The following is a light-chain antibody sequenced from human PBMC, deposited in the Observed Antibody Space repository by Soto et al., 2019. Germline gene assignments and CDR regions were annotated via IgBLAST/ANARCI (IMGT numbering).Light chain of an antibody. CDR1: QDITIW. J-gene: IGKJ1*01. CDR2: VAS. CDR3: QQANTFPWT. Sequence: DLQMTQSPSSVSASVGDRVTITCRASQDITIWLAWYQQKPGKAPKLLISVASDLQSGVPSRFSGSGSGTDFTLTISSLRPEDFATYYCQQANTFPWTFGQGTKVEI. V-gene: IGKV1-12*01.